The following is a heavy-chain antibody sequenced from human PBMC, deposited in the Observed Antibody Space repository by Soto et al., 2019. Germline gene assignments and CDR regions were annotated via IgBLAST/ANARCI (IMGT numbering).Heavy chain of an antibody. Sequence: GGSLRLSCTASGFTFGDYAMSWFRQAPGKGLEWVGFIRSKAYGGTTEYAASVKGRFTISREDSKSIAYLQMNSLKTEDTAVYYCTSSTGDDYVWGSYPLALFDYWGQGTLVTVSS. CDR3: TSSTGDDYVWGSYPLALFDY. V-gene: IGHV3-49*03. CDR2: IRSKAYGGTT. D-gene: IGHD3-16*02. CDR1: GFTFGDYA. J-gene: IGHJ4*02.